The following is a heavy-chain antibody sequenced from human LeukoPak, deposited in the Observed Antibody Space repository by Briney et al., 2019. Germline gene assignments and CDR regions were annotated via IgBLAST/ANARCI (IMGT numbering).Heavy chain of an antibody. CDR1: GFTFSSNS. CDR3: AREPTAVIR. J-gene: IGHJ4*02. V-gene: IGHV3-21*01. Sequence: GGSLTLSCAASGFTFSSNSKNWVRQSPGQGLERVSFISSSNTYIYYEDSVKGRFTTSRDNATNSLYLRMNSLRAEYTAGDFCAREPTAVIRWGQGTLVSVSS. D-gene: IGHD5-18*01. CDR2: ISSSNTYI.